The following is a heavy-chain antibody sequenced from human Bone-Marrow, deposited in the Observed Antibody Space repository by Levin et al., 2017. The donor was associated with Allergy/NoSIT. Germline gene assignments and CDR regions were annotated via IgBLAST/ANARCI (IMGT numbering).Heavy chain of an antibody. D-gene: IGHD5-12*01. Sequence: GGSLRLSCSASGFTFSSYAMSWVRQAPGKGLEWVASISGSGARKFYADSVKGRFTVSRDNSQNTLDLQLSTLGADDTAVYFCTKGTGYTGYGVDYWGQGTLVTVSS. CDR3: TKGTGYTGYGVDY. CDR1: GFTFSSYA. CDR2: ISGSGARK. V-gene: IGHV3-23*01. J-gene: IGHJ4*02.